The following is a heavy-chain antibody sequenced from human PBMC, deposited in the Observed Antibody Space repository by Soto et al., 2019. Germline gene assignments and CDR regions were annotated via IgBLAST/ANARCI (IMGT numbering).Heavy chain of an antibody. CDR2: IGTAGDP. CDR3: ARVFIVGASYYYFGMDV. J-gene: IGHJ6*02. V-gene: IGHV3-13*05. D-gene: IGHD1-26*01. CDR1: GFTFSSYN. Sequence: GGTLRLSCAASGFTFSSYNKHWVCQATGKGIECVSAIGTAGDPYYPGSVMGRFTISRENAKTSLYLQMNSLRAGDTAVYYCARVFIVGASYYYFGMDVWGQGTTVTVSS.